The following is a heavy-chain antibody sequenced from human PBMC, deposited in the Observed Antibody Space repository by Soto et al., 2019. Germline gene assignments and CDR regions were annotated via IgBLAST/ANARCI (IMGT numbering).Heavy chain of an antibody. CDR3: ASWGGYSYGYDYYYGMDV. CDR1: GGTFSSYA. V-gene: IGHV1-69*01. Sequence: QVQLVQSGAEVKKPGSSVKVSCKASGGTFSSYAISWVRQAPGQGLEGMGGIIPIFGTANYAQKFQGRVTITADEATSTAYMELSSLRSEDTAVYYCASWGGYSYGYDYYYGMDVWGRGTTVTVSS. J-gene: IGHJ6*02. CDR2: IIPIFGTA. D-gene: IGHD5-18*01.